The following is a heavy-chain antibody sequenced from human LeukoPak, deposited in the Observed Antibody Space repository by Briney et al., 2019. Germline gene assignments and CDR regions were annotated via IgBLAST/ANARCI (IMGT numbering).Heavy chain of an antibody. V-gene: IGHV3-30*01. CDR3: ARDRSMTTARTFDY. CDR1: GFTFSSYA. Sequence: PGRSLRLSCAASGFTFSSYAMHWVRQAPGKGLEGVAVISYDGSNKYYADSVKGRFTISRDNSKNTLYLQLNSLRAEDTAVYYCARDRSMTTARTFDYWGQGTLVTVSS. CDR2: ISYDGSNK. J-gene: IGHJ4*02. D-gene: IGHD4-11*01.